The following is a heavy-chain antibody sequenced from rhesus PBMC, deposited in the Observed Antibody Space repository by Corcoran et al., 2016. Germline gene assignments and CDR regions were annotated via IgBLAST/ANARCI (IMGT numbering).Heavy chain of an antibody. J-gene: IGHJ4*01. Sequence: QVQLQESGPGLVKPSETLSLTCAVSCGSISDSYRWSWIRHPPGNGLAWIGYIYGSSTSTNLNPSLKIRVTISKDTSKNQFSLKLSSMTAADTAVYYCAREVVVLTVTLGDFDYWGQGVLVTVSS. CDR1: CGSISDSYR. CDR3: AREVVVLTVTLGDFDY. CDR2: IYGSSTST. V-gene: IGHV4S10*01. D-gene: IGHD2-15*01.